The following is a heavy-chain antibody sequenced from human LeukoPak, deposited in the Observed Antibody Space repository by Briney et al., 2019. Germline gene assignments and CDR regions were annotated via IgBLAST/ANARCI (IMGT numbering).Heavy chain of an antibody. D-gene: IGHD5-18*01. CDR3: ARRVDTAMVISDSRWFDP. J-gene: IGHJ5*02. CDR1: GYTFTGYY. CDR2: INPNSGGT. Sequence: GASVKVSCKASGYTFTGYYMHWVRQAPGQGLEWMGRINPNSGGTNYAQKFQGRVTMTRDTSISTAYMELSRLRSDDTAVYYCARRVDTAMVISDSRWFDPWGQGTLVTVSS. V-gene: IGHV1-2*06.